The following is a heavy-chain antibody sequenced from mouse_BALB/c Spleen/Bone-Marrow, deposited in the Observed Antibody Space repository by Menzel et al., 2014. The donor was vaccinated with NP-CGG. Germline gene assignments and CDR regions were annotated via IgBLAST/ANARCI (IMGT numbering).Heavy chain of an antibody. D-gene: IGHD3-3*01. J-gene: IGHJ2*01. V-gene: IGHV1-4*01. CDR1: GYTFTSYP. Sequence: QVQLQQSGAELARPGASVWMSCKASGYTFTSYPMNWVKQRPGQGLEWIGCINPSSGYTNYNQKFKDKATLTADKSSSTAYMQLSSLTSEDSAVYYCTRRAAYYFDYWGQGTTLTVSS. CDR2: INPSSGYT. CDR3: TRRAAYYFDY.